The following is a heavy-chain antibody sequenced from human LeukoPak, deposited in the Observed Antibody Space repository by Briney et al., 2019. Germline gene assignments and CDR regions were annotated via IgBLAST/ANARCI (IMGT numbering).Heavy chain of an antibody. CDR3: ARHIYSSWDRAFDI. Sequence: SDTLTLTCTAAGGSINSYHWSWIRQPRGKGVEWIGYIYYSGSTNYNPSLKGRLTISVATSKNQFSPKLSSVTAADTAVYYCARHIYSSWDRAFDIWGQGTMVTVSS. CDR2: IYYSGST. D-gene: IGHD6-13*01. V-gene: IGHV4-59*08. J-gene: IGHJ3*02. CDR1: GGSINSYH.